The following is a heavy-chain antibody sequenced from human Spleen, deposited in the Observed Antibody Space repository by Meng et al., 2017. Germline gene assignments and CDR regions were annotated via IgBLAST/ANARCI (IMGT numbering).Heavy chain of an antibody. CDR3: ARVNGSYRYYFDY. CDR1: GFAFDDYA. V-gene: IGHV3-53*04. Sequence: GESLKISCIASGFAFDDYAMHWVRQAPGKGLEWVSVIYSGGSTYYADSVKGRFTISRHNSKNTLYLQMNSLRAEDTAVYYCARVNGSYRYYFDYWGQGTLVTVSS. D-gene: IGHD1-26*01. J-gene: IGHJ4*02. CDR2: IYSGGST.